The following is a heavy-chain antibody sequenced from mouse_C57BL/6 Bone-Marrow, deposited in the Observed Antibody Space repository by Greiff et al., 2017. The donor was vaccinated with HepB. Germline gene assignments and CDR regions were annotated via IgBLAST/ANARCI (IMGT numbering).Heavy chain of an antibody. CDR3: ARRYGRDAMDY. J-gene: IGHJ4*01. V-gene: IGHV1-63*01. CDR2: IYPGGGYT. D-gene: IGHD1-1*01. CDR1: GYTFTNYW. Sequence: VQLVESGAELVRPGTSVKMSCKASGYTFTNYWIGWAKQRPGHGLEWIGDIYPGGGYTNYNEKFKGKATLTADKSSSTAYMQFSSLTSEDSAIYYCARRYGRDAMDYWGQGTSVTVSS.